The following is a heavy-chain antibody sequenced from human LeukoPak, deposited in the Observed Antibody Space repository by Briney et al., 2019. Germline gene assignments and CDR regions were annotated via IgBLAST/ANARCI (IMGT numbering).Heavy chain of an antibody. CDR1: GFTFSYW. CDR3: TRGYSGYGNFDC. J-gene: IGHJ4*02. D-gene: IGHD5-12*01. Sequence: GGALRLSCAGTGFTFSYWMHWVRPAPGKGQVWVSRISGDGSSTFYADSVTGRFTISRDNAKNTLYLQMTRLRVEDTDVYYCTRGYSGYGNFDCWGQGTLVTVSS. V-gene: IGHV3-74*01. CDR2: ISGDGSST.